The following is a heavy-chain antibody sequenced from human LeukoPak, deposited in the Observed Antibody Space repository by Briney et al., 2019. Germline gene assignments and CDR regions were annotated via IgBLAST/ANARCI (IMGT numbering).Heavy chain of an antibody. CDR1: GFSISYNY. V-gene: IGHV3-53*01. CDR2: IYSAGDS. CDR3: ASHYCSAGSCYFDG. D-gene: IGHD2-21*01. J-gene: IGHJ4*02. Sequence: GGSLRLSCVVSGFSISYNYMSWVRQAPGKGLEWVSLIYSAGDSYYADSVKGCFIISKDNSKNTVYLQMDRLRPDDTAVYYCASHYCSAGSCYFDGWGQGTLVTVSS.